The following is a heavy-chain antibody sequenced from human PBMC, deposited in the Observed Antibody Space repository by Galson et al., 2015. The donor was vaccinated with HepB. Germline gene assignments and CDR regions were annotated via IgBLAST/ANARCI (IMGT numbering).Heavy chain of an antibody. CDR2: IIPILGIA. J-gene: IGHJ6*02. CDR1: GGTFSSYA. D-gene: IGHD3-3*01. CDR3: ARTLLRFLELDYGMDV. V-gene: IGHV1-69*04. Sequence: SVKVSCKASGGTFSSYAISWVRQAPGQGLEWMGRIIPILGIANYAQKFQGRVTITADKSTSTAYMELSSLRSEDTAVYYCARTLLRFLELDYGMDVWGQGTTVTVSS.